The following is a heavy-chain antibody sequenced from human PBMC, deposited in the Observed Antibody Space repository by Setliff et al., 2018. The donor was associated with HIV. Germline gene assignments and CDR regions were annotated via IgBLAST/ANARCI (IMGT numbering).Heavy chain of an antibody. J-gene: IGHJ4*02. CDR1: GFRVTDTY. CDR2: IYKAGKT. V-gene: IGHV3-66*01. Sequence: GGSLRLSCEASGFRVTDTYMAWVRQAPGKGLEWVTLIYKAGKTYYADSVKGRFTISRDNSKNTLYLQMDSLRDEDTAVYYCAREKFENGDYEFVSTFDSWGQGTLVTVSS. CDR3: AREKFENGDYEFVSTFDS. D-gene: IGHD4-17*01.